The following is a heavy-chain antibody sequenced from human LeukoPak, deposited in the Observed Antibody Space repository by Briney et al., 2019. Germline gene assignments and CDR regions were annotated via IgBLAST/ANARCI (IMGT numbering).Heavy chain of an antibody. CDR2: ISGSGGST. CDR3: AKVFGYSRGLWDDY. Sequence: GGSLRLSCAAAGFTFSSYAMSWVRQAPGKGLEWVSAISGSGGSTYYADSVKGRFTISRDNSKNTLYLQMNSLRAEDTAVYYCAKVFGYSRGLWDDYWGQGTLVTVSS. CDR1: GFTFSSYA. J-gene: IGHJ4*02. D-gene: IGHD6-19*01. V-gene: IGHV3-23*01.